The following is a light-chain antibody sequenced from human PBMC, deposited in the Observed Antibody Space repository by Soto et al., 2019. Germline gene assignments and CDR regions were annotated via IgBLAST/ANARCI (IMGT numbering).Light chain of an antibody. CDR2: DES. Sequence: EVVMTQSPATLSVSPGERATLSCRASQNVCNKLAWYQQKPGQAPRLLISDESVRATGVRARFSGSGSGTDFTLTISSLQSEDFAVYYCQQYLNWPLTFGGGTKVEVK. V-gene: IGKV3-15*01. J-gene: IGKJ4*01. CDR1: QNVCNK. CDR3: QQYLNWPLT.